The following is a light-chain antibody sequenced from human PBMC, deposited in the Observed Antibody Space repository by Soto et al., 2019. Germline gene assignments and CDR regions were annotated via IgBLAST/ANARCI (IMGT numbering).Light chain of an antibody. CDR2: KAS. CDR3: QQYNGYRLA. J-gene: IGKJ4*01. Sequence: DIQMTQSPSTLSASVGDRVTFTCRASQSISDWLAWYQQKPGKAPNLLIYKASTLESGVPSRFSGSGSGTEISLTISSLQAHDFAIYYCQQYNGYRLAFGGGTKVDIK. V-gene: IGKV1-5*03. CDR1: QSISDW.